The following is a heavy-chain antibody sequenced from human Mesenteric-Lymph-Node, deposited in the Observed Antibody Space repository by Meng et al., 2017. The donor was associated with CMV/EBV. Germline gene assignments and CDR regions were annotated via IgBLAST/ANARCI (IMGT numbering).Heavy chain of an antibody. CDR2: INPQSGDT. V-gene: IGHV1-2*02. CDR3: AREVEGGSSSLDYGMDV. Sequence: ASVKVSCKTSGYTFTAYYLHWVRQAPGQGLEWMGWINPQSGDTYYAQNFQGRVTMTRDTSISTAYMELSSLRSEDTAVYYCAREVEGGSSSLDYGMDVWGQGTTVTVSS. J-gene: IGHJ6*02. CDR1: GYTFTAYY. D-gene: IGHD2-15*01.